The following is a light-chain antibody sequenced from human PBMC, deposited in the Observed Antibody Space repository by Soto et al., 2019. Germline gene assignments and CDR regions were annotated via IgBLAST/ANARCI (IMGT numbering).Light chain of an antibody. CDR2: GAS. Sequence: EIVMTQSPATLSVSPGEIATLSCRASQSASSTVAWYQQKPGQAPRLLIFGASNRATRIPTRFSGTGSGTEFTLTISSLQPEDFATYYCQQLNNYPLTFGGGTKVDIK. V-gene: IGKV3-15*01. CDR3: QQLNNYPLT. CDR1: QSASST. J-gene: IGKJ4*01.